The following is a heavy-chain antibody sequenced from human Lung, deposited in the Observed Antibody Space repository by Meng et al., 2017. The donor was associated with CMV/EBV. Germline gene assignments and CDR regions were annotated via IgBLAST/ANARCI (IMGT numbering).Heavy chain of an antibody. CDR1: GGSVSSGSYY. J-gene: IGHJ4*02. CDR3: ARDPRLCSSTSCYGY. V-gene: IGHV4-61*01. Sequence: SETLSLXCTVSGGSVSSGSYYWSWIRQPPGKGLEWIGYIYYSGSTNYNPSLKSRVTISVDTSKNQFSLKLSSVTAADTAVYYCARDPRLCSSTSCYGYWGQRTLVXVSS. CDR2: IYYSGST. D-gene: IGHD2-2*01.